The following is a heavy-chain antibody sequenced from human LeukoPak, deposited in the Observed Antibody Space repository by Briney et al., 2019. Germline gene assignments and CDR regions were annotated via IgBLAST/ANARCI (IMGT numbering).Heavy chain of an antibody. Sequence: NSSETVSLTCTGSGCSISSYYWSWLRHRPGKGLEWIGYVYYSGSTNYNPSLKSRATISVDTSKKQFTLKLSSVTAADTAVYYCARGKVTGYYYDSSALLGGYWFDPWGQGTLVTVSS. CDR1: GCSISSYY. D-gene: IGHD3-22*01. V-gene: IGHV4-59*01. J-gene: IGHJ5*02. CDR3: ARGKVTGYYYDSSALLGGYWFDP. CDR2: VYYSGST.